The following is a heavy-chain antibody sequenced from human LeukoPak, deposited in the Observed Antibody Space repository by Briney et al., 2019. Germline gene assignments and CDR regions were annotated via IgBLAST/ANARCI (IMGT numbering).Heavy chain of an antibody. CDR1: GFTFSSYA. Sequence: GRSLRLSCAASGFTFSSYAMHWVRQAPGKGLEWLAVISYDGSKKYYADSVKGRFTISRDNSKNTLYLQMNSLRAEDTAVYYCARDSPSYYDFWSGYEGRGYNWFDPWGQGTLVTVSS. V-gene: IGHV3-30-3*01. J-gene: IGHJ5*02. CDR2: ISYDGSKK. D-gene: IGHD3-3*01. CDR3: ARDSPSYYDFWSGYEGRGYNWFDP.